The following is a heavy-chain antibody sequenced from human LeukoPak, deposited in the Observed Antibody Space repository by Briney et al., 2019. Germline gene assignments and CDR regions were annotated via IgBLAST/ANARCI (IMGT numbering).Heavy chain of an antibody. J-gene: IGHJ6*02. CDR3: ARDPYSNSWSYGMDV. V-gene: IGHV3-7*05. CDR1: GFTFSNYW. Sequence: GGSLRLSCTASGFTFSNYWMSWVRQTSEKGLEWLANIKHDGSEQVYVDSVKGRFTISRDNAKNSLYLQMNSLRAEDTAVYYCARDPYSNSWSYGMDVWGQGTTVTVSS. CDR2: IKHDGSEQ. D-gene: IGHD6-13*01.